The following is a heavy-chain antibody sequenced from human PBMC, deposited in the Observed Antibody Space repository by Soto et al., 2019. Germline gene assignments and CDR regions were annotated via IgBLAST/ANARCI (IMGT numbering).Heavy chain of an antibody. CDR1: GFTFSSNS. V-gene: IGHV3-23*01. CDR2: ISIGGDKT. CDR3: AKWDGYGDH. D-gene: IGHD5-12*01. J-gene: IGHJ5*02. Sequence: EVQLLESGGDLIQPGGSLRLSCAASGFTFSSNSFTWVRQAPGKGLEYVSGISIGGDKTWHADSVKGRFTVSRDNSKNTVYLQMNSLRVDDAAVYYCAKWDGYGDHWGQGTLVTVSS.